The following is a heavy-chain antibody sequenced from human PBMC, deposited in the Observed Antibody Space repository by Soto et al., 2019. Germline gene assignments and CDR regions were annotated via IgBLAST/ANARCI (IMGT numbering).Heavy chain of an antibody. J-gene: IGHJ4*02. CDR3: ARDPPETPSDY. CDR2: ISAKNGDT. V-gene: IGHV1-18*01. CDR1: GYTFTDYG. Sequence: QVQLVQYGADVKKPGASVRVSCKASGYTFTDYGITWVRQAPGQGLEWMGWISAKNGDTNLAQKFRGRVTLTTDTSTGTAYMDLRSLTPDDTAVYYCARDPPETPSDYWGQGTLVTVSS.